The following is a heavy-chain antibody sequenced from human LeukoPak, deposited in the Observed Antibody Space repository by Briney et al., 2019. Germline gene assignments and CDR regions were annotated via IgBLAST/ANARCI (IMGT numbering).Heavy chain of an antibody. Sequence: ASVKVSCKASGYTLTAYYLHCVRQAPGQGLEGMGRINPNSGGTTYAQKFQGRVTMTRDTSIGTAYMELSSLRSDDTAVYYCARPHYESSGLYVDAFDIWGQGTMVTVSS. D-gene: IGHD3-22*01. J-gene: IGHJ3*02. CDR3: ARPHYESSGLYVDAFDI. CDR1: GYTLTAYY. CDR2: INPNSGGT. V-gene: IGHV1-2*06.